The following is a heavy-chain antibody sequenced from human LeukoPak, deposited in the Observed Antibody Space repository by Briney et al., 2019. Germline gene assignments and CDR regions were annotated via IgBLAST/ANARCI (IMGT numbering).Heavy chain of an antibody. D-gene: IGHD2-21*02. V-gene: IGHV1-69*01. CDR2: IIPIFGTA. Sequence: ASVKVSCKASGGTFSSYAISWVRQAPGQGLEWMGGIIPIFGTANYAQKFQGRVTITADESTSTAYMELSSLRSEDTAVCYCARSRPPNIVVVTAFYYYYGMDVWGQGTTVTVSS. CDR1: GGTFSSYA. J-gene: IGHJ6*02. CDR3: ARSRPPNIVVVTAFYYYYGMDV.